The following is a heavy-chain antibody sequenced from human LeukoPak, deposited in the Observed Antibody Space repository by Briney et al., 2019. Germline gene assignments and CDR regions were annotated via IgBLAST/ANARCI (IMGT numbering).Heavy chain of an antibody. D-gene: IGHD5-24*01. V-gene: IGHV1-2*02. CDR1: GYTFSGYL. J-gene: IGHJ4*02. CDR3: ARDRNGDGFAYFDY. Sequence: GASVTVSCKASGYTFSGYLMHWVRQAPGQGLEWMGWINPNSDGTGSAQKFQGRVTMTRDTSISTVYMELSSLRSDDTADYYCARDRNGDGFAYFDYWGQGTLVTVSS. CDR2: INPNSDGT.